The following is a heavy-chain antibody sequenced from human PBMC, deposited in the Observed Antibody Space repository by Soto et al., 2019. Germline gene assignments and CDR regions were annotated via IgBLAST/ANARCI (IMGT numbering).Heavy chain of an antibody. Sequence: QVQLQESGPGLVKPSETLSLICTVSGGSISSHYCGWIRQPPGKGLEFIAYMSPSGSTNYNPSLKSRVTMSRDTSKNQFSLKLTSMTAADTALYYCATDHGNSLVRDWGQGTLVTVSS. CDR3: ATDHGNSLVRD. D-gene: IGHD3-10*01. J-gene: IGHJ4*02. V-gene: IGHV4-59*11. CDR1: GGSISSHY. CDR2: MSPSGST.